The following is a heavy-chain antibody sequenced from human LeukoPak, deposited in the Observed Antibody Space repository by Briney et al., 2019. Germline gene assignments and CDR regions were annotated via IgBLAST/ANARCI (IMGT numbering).Heavy chain of an antibody. J-gene: IGHJ4*02. D-gene: IGHD3-3*01. CDR3: ARVSAIRFLEWLSSPDFDY. V-gene: IGHV1-2*02. CDR2: INPNSGGT. Sequence: GASVKVSCKASGYTFTGYYMHWVRQAPGQGLEWMGWINPNSGGTNYAQKFQGRVTMTRDTSISTAYMELSRLRSDDTAVYYCARVSAIRFLEWLSSPDFDYWGQGTLVTVSS. CDR1: GYTFTGYY.